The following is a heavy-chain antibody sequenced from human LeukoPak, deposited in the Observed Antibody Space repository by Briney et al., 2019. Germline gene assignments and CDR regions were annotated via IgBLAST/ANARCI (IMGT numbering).Heavy chain of an antibody. CDR2: ISYSGFT. D-gene: IGHD2/OR15-2a*01. V-gene: IGHV4-59*08. J-gene: IGHJ4*02. Sequence: SETLSLTCTVSGGSISSYQWSWIRQPPGKGLEWIGYISYSGFTNYNPSLKSRVTILLDTSKNQFSLKLNYVPGADTAVYYCAGHHPRNTVDFWGQGTLVTVSS. CDR1: GGSISSYQ. CDR3: AGHHPRNTVDF.